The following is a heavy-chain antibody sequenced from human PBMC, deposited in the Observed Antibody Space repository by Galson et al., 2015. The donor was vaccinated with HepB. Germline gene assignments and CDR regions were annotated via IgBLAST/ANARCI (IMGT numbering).Heavy chain of an antibody. D-gene: IGHD4-23*01. CDR1: GFTVTDNY. Sequence: SLRLSCAASGFTVTDNYMTWVRQAPGKGLQWVSSIHSGGKTYYADSVKGRFTISRDTSNNTLYLQMNTLRADDTAVYYCVRAKGKEWYFALWGRGTLISVS. J-gene: IGHJ2*01. CDR3: VRAKGKEWYFAL. V-gene: IGHV3-53*01. CDR2: IHSGGKT.